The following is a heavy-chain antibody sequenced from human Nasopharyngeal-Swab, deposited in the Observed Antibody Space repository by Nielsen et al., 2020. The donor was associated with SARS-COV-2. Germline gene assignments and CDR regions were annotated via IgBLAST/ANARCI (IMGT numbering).Heavy chain of an antibody. Sequence: WIRQPPGKGLEWIGYIYYSGSTYYNPSLKSRVTISVDTSKNQFSLKLSSVTAADTAVYYCARDRTDYDILTGWSYYGMDVWGQGTTVTSP. CDR2: IYYSGST. J-gene: IGHJ6*02. V-gene: IGHV4-31*02. CDR3: ARDRTDYDILTGWSYYGMDV. D-gene: IGHD3-9*01.